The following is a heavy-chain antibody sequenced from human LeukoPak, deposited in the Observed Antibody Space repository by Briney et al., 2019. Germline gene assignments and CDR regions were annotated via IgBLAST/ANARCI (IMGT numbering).Heavy chain of an antibody. J-gene: IGHJ5*02. D-gene: IGHD3-9*01. CDR2: ISSSSSYI. CDR3: ARELLTTRNNWFDP. CDR1: GLSFSSFA. Sequence: PGGSLRLSCAASGLSFSSFALNWVRQAPGKGLEWVSSISSSSSYIYYADSVKGRFTISRDNAKNSLYLQMNSLRAEDTAVYYCARELLTTRNNWFDPWGQGTLVTVSS. V-gene: IGHV3-21*01.